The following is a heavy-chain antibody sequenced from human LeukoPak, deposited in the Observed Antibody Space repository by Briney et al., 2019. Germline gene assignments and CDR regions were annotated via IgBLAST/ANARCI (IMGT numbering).Heavy chain of an antibody. CDR2: ISYNGNSK. V-gene: IGHV3-30*03. CDR1: GFTISSHG. Sequence: PGGSLRLSCAVSGFTISSHGMHWVRQAPGKGLEWVAMISYNGNSKYYGDSVKGRFTISRDNSKNTLYLQMNSLRAEDTAVYYCARDYGYDSSGFLWGQGTLVTVSS. D-gene: IGHD3-22*01. J-gene: IGHJ4*02. CDR3: ARDYGYDSSGFL.